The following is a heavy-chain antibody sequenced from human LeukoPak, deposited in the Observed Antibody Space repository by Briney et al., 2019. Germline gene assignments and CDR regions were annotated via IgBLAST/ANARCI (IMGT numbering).Heavy chain of an antibody. CDR2: MNPNSGNT. Sequence: ASVKVSCKASGYTFTSYDINWVRQATGQGLEWMGWMNPNSGNTGYAQTFQGRVTMTRNTSISTAYMELSSLRSEDTAVYYCARSRSLTGFVRNWFDPCGQGTLVTVSS. J-gene: IGHJ5*02. V-gene: IGHV1-8*01. D-gene: IGHD3-9*01. CDR3: ARSRSLTGFVRNWFDP. CDR1: GYTFTSYD.